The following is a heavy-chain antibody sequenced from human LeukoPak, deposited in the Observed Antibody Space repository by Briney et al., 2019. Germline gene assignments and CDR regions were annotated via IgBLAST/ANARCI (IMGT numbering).Heavy chain of an antibody. Sequence: PGGSLRPSCEASGFTFSSYWMTWVRQAPGKGLEWLANIKYDGSNKFYAASVKGRFTISRDNARNSLYLQMNSLRVEDTALYYCGTSLDAAINTGGQGVLVTVSS. D-gene: IGHD5-18*01. V-gene: IGHV3-7*01. CDR2: IKYDGSNK. J-gene: IGHJ4*02. CDR1: GFTFSSYW. CDR3: GTSLDAAINT.